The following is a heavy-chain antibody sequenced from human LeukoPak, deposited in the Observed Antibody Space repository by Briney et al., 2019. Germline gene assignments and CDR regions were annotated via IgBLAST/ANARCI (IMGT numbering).Heavy chain of an antibody. V-gene: IGHV1-69*13. CDR2: IIPIFATT. CDR1: GYTFTGYY. D-gene: IGHD1-1*01. J-gene: IGHJ6*03. Sequence: SVKVSCKASGYTFTGYYMHWVRQAPGQGLEWMGGIIPIFATTNYAQKFQGRVTITADESTSTAYMELSSLRSEDTAVYDCARQLERRYYYYMDVWGKGTTVTVSS. CDR3: ARQLERRYYYYMDV.